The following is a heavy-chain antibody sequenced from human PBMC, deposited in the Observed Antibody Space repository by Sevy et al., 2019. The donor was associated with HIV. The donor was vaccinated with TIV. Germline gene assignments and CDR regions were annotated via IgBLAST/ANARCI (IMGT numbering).Heavy chain of an antibody. D-gene: IGHD3-22*01. CDR1: GYTFTTYD. CDR2: MNPKSGNT. Sequence: ASVKVSCKSSGYTFTTYDINWVRQATGQGLEWMGWMNPKSGNTGYAQKFQGRVTMTSNTSISTAYMELSSLRSEDTAVYYWARIDSSGYMGNFDYWGQGTLVTVSS. J-gene: IGHJ4*02. CDR3: ARIDSSGYMGNFDY. V-gene: IGHV1-8*01.